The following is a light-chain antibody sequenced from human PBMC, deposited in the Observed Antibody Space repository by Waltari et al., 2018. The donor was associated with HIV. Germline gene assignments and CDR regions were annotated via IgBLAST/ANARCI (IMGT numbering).Light chain of an antibody. J-gene: IGKJ1*01. CDR1: RDLRND. V-gene: IGKV1-17*01. CDR2: DAS. CDR3: IQHNTFPRT. Sequence: DIQMTQSPLSLSASVGDIVTITCRSSRDLRNDLGWYQQKPGMAPRRLIYDASNLQTGVPARFSGSRSGTEFILTINSLQTEDFATYYCIQHNTFPRTFGQGTKVEV.